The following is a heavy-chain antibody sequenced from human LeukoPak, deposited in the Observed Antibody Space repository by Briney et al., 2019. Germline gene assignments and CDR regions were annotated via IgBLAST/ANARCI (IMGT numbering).Heavy chain of an antibody. D-gene: IGHD2-2*01. CDR1: GFTFSFYW. V-gene: IGHV3-7*04. Sequence: GGSLRLSCAAPGFTFSFYWMSWVRQAPERGLEWVASIKQDGSEKYSVDSVKGRFTISRDNAQNSLYLQMNSLRAEDTAVYYCARGGLLGYCSRTSCYSWFDPWGQGTTVTVSS. CDR2: IKQDGSEK. J-gene: IGHJ5*02. CDR3: ARGGLLGYCSRTSCYSWFDP.